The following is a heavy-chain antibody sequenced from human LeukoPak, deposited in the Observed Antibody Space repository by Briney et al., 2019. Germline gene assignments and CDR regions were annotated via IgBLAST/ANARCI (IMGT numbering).Heavy chain of an antibody. CDR1: GFAFSNYG. J-gene: IGHJ4*02. Sequence: GGTLRLSCAASGFAFSNYGMNWVRQAPGKGLEWVSGITGSGSTTYYADSVKGRFTISKDNSKNTLYLQMNSPRAEDTAAYYCAKDGNWARFENWGQGTLVTVSS. CDR3: AKDGNWARFEN. D-gene: IGHD7-27*01. CDR2: ITGSGSTT. V-gene: IGHV3-23*01.